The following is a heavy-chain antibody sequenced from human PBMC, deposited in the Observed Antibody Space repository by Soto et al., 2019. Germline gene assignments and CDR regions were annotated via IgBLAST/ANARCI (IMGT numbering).Heavy chain of an antibody. CDR2: IIPIFGTA. Sequence: SVKVSCKASGGTFSSYAISWVRQAPGQGLEWMGGIIPIFGTANYAQKFQGRVTITADESTSTAYMELSSLRSEDTAVYYCARLDYYDSSGYYPYFDYWGQGTLVTVSS. CDR3: ARLDYYDSSGYYPYFDY. J-gene: IGHJ4*02. CDR1: GGTFSSYA. D-gene: IGHD3-22*01. V-gene: IGHV1-69*13.